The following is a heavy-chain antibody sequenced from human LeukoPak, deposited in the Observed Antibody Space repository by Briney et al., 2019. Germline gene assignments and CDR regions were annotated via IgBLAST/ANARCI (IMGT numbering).Heavy chain of an antibody. CDR2: ISYDGSNK. Sequence: PGGSLRLSCAASGFTFSSYAMHWGRQAPGKGLEWVAVISYDGSNKYYADSVKGRFTISRDNSKNTLYLQMNSLRAEDTAVYYCAREKTGIAAAGGAIDYWGQGTLVTVSS. J-gene: IGHJ4*02. D-gene: IGHD6-13*01. V-gene: IGHV3-30*04. CDR1: GFTFSSYA. CDR3: AREKTGIAAAGGAIDY.